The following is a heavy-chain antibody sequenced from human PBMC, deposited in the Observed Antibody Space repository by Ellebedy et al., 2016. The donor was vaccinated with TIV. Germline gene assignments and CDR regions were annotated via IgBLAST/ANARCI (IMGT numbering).Heavy chain of an antibody. CDR3: AGRAYNWNDGSLFDY. Sequence: GGSLRLSCAASGFTFSSYAMSWVRQAPGKGLEWVSAIGGSGGSTYYADSVKGRFTISRDNSKNTLFLQMNSLRAEDTAVYYCAGRAYNWNDGSLFDYWGQGTLVTVSS. CDR2: IGGSGGST. V-gene: IGHV3-23*01. J-gene: IGHJ4*02. D-gene: IGHD1-1*01. CDR1: GFTFSSYA.